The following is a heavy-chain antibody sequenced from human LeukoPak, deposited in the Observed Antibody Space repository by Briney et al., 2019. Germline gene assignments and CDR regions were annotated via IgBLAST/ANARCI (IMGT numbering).Heavy chain of an antibody. J-gene: IGHJ4*02. CDR1: GGSISSYY. Sequence: PSETLSLTCTVSGGSISSYYWSLIRQPAGKGLEWIGRIYTSGSTNYNPSLKSRVTMSVDTSKNQFSLELSSVTAADTAVYYCARVRSSGWLGREYYFDYWGQGTLVTVSS. CDR3: ARVRSSGWLGREYYFDY. D-gene: IGHD6-19*01. CDR2: IYTSGST. V-gene: IGHV4-4*07.